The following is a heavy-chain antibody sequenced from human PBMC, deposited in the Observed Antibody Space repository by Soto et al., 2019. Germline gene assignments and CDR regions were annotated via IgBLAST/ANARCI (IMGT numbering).Heavy chain of an antibody. Sequence: PGGSLRLSCAASGFTFSSYGMHWVRQAPGKGLERVAVISYDGSNKYYADSVKGRFTISRDNSKNTLYLQMNSLRAEDTAVYYCAKDLVMVRGVMIDYWAQGTLVTVSS. V-gene: IGHV3-30*18. CDR3: AKDLVMVRGVMIDY. D-gene: IGHD3-10*01. CDR2: ISYDGSNK. J-gene: IGHJ4*02. CDR1: GFTFSSYG.